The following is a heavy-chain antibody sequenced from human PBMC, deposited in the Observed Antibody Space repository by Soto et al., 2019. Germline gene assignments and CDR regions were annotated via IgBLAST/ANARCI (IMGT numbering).Heavy chain of an antibody. Sequence: PSETLSLTCTVSGGSISSSSYYWGWIRQPPGKGLEWIGSIYYSGSTYYNPSLKSRVTISVDTSKNQFSLKLSSVTAADTAVYYCAGHGQPLLVKNWFDPWGQGTLVTVSS. CDR3: AGHGQPLLVKNWFDP. V-gene: IGHV4-39*01. J-gene: IGHJ5*02. CDR2: IYYSGST. CDR1: GGSISSSSYY. D-gene: IGHD2-2*01.